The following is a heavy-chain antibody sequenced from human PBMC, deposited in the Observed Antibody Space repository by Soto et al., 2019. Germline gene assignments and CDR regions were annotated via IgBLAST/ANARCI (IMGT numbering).Heavy chain of an antibody. D-gene: IGHD6-19*01. CDR2: IYHSGST. CDR3: ARAGGLGAVAADY. J-gene: IGHJ4*02. CDR1: GGSINSGGYS. V-gene: IGHV4-30-2*01. Sequence: QLQLQESGSGLVKPSQTLSLTCAVSGGSINSGGYSWSWIRQPPGKGLEWIGYIYHSGSTYYNPSLKSRVTISVDRSKNQFSLKLSSVTAADTAVYCARAGGLGAVAADYWGQGTLVTVSS.